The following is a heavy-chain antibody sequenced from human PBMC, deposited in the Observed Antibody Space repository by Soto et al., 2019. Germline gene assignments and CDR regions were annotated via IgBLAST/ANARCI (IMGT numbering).Heavy chain of an antibody. CDR3: ARHTLLGSSSLGPHGMDV. CDR1: GYSFTSYW. CDR2: IDPSDSYT. J-gene: IGHJ6*02. V-gene: IGHV5-10-1*01. D-gene: IGHD6-6*01. Sequence: GESLKISCKGSGYSFTSYWISWVRQMPGKGLEWMGRIDPSDSYTNYSPSFQGHVTISADKSISTAYLQWSSLKASDTAMYYCARHTLLGSSSLGPHGMDVWGQGTTVTVS.